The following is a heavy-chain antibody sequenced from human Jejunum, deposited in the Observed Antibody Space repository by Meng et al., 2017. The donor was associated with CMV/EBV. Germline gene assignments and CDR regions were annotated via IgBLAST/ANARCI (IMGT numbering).Heavy chain of an antibody. D-gene: IGHD3-22*01. CDR2: IDGPTPNT. CDR3: TTWLVAHFDY. CDR1: GFIFSNYA. V-gene: IGHV3-23*01. J-gene: IGHJ4*02. Sequence: LAWAGSGFIFSNYALSWGRQAPGRGLEWVSHIDGPTPNTHYAESAKGRFAISRDNSQNTLYLHMNGLRAEDTAVYYCTTWLVAHFDYWGPGTLVTVSS.